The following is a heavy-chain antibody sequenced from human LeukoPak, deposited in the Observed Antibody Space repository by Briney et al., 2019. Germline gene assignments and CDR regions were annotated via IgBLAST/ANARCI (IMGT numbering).Heavy chain of an antibody. D-gene: IGHD3-10*01. CDR1: AYSFIDYY. CDR3: ARDIRDDYGSGSYWLL. J-gene: IGHJ4*02. V-gene: IGHV1-2*02. Sequence: ASVKVSCKASAYSFIDYYIHRLRQAPGQGLEWMGWVNPHSGGTKFAQKFQGRVTMTRDTSINTAYMEVSSLRSDDTAVYYCARDIRDDYGSGSYWLLWGQGTLVTVAS. CDR2: VNPHSGGT.